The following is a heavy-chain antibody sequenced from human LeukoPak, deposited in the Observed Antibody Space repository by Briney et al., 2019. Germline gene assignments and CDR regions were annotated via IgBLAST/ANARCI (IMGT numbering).Heavy chain of an antibody. Sequence: SETLSLTCTVSGGAISSYYWSWSRQPPGKGLEWIGYIYYSGSTNYNPSLKSRVTISVDTSKNQFSLKLSSVTAADTAVYYCARGGGYYYDSSGNDYWGQGTLVTVSS. J-gene: IGHJ4*02. CDR1: GGAISSYY. CDR3: ARGGGYYYDSSGNDY. D-gene: IGHD3-22*01. CDR2: IYYSGST. V-gene: IGHV4-59*01.